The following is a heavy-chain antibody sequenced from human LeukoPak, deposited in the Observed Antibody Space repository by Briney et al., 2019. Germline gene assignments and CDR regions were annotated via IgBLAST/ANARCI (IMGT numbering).Heavy chain of an antibody. D-gene: IGHD1-26*01. CDR1: GYTVTSYG. J-gene: IGHJ4*02. CDR2: MSTYNGNT. CDR3: ARDSLSGGATAYFDY. V-gene: IGHV1-18*01. Sequence: GASVKVSCKASGYTVTSYGISWVRQAPGHGLEGMGWMSTYNGNTNYAQNLHGRLTMTTDTSTSTAYMELRSLRSDDTAVYYCARDSLSGGATAYFDYWGQGTLVTVSS.